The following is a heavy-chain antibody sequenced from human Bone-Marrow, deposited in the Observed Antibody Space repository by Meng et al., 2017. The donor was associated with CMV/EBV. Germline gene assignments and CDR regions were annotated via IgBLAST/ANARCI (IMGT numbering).Heavy chain of an antibody. Sequence: SVKVSCKASGGTFSSYAISWVRQAPGQGLEWMGGIIPIFGTANYAQKFQGRVTITTDESTSTAYMELSSLRSEDTAVYYCARDGCTNGVCQGRYGMDVWGQGTTVTVSS. CDR2: IIPIFGTA. D-gene: IGHD2-8*01. CDR1: GGTFSSYA. CDR3: ARDGCTNGVCQGRYGMDV. V-gene: IGHV1-69*05. J-gene: IGHJ6*02.